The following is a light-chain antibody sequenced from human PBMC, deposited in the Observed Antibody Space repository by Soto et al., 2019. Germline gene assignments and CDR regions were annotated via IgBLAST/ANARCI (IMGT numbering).Light chain of an antibody. CDR1: QTISSW. CDR3: QHYNSYSEE. CDR2: KAS. Sequence: DIQMTQSPSTLSVSVGDRFTITCRASQTISSWLAWYQQKPGKAPKLLIYKASTLKSEVPSRFSGSGSGTEFTLTISSLQPDDFATYYCQHYNSYSEEFGQGTKV. V-gene: IGKV1-5*03. J-gene: IGKJ1*01.